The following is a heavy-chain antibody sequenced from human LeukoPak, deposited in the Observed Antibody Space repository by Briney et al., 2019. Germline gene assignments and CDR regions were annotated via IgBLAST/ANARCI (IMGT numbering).Heavy chain of an antibody. Sequence: GGSLRLSCXASGXXFSRFXMTWVRQAPGKGLEWVANINQDGSEKYYVDSVKGRFTISRDNAKNSLYLQMNSLRAEDAAVYYCATLTGTKTFDIWGQGTMVTVSS. CDR2: INQDGSEK. D-gene: IGHD1-7*01. CDR3: ATLTGTKTFDI. J-gene: IGHJ3*02. CDR1: GXXFSRFX. V-gene: IGHV3-7*01.